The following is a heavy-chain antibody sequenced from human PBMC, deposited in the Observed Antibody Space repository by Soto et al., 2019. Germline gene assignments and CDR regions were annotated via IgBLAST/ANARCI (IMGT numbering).Heavy chain of an antibody. CDR1: GFTFSRHT. CDR2: ISDDGSNT. V-gene: IGHV3-30-3*01. Sequence: QVQLVESGGGVVQPGRSLRLSCAASGFTFSRHTMHWVRQAPGKGLEWAAGISDDGSNTYYADYVKGRFPISLDNSKNTLYLQMNSLSSEDTAVHHCAREVYYDFWSGFNTPPYYFDDWGQGTLVTVSS. CDR3: AREVYYDFWSGFNTPPYYFDD. D-gene: IGHD3-3*01. J-gene: IGHJ4*02.